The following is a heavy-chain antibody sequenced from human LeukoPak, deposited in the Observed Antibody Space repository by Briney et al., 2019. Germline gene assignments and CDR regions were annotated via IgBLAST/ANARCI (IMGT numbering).Heavy chain of an antibody. CDR2: IYTSGST. V-gene: IGHV4-4*07. J-gene: IGHJ5*02. Sequence: SEPLSLTCTVSGGSISSYYWSWIRQPAGKGLEWIGRIYTSGSTNYNPSLKSRVTMSVDTSKNQFSLKLSSVTAADTAVYYCARDGAYSSSWYYNWFDPWGQGTLVTVSS. CDR1: GGSISSYY. D-gene: IGHD6-13*01. CDR3: ARDGAYSSSWYYNWFDP.